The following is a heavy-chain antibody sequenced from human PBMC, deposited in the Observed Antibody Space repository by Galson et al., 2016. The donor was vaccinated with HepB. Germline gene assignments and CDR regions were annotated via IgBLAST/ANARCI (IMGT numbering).Heavy chain of an antibody. J-gene: IGHJ5*02. CDR3: ARGKTQGDWFDP. Sequence: SLRLSCATSEFTLSDYYMSWIRQAPRKGLEWISYISGTGSFTKYADSVWGRFTISRDDAENSLYLEMNSLTAADTALYSCARGKTQGDWFDPWGQGRLVTVSS. CDR1: EFTLSDYY. CDR2: ISGTGSFT. D-gene: IGHD3-16*01. V-gene: IGHV3-11*05.